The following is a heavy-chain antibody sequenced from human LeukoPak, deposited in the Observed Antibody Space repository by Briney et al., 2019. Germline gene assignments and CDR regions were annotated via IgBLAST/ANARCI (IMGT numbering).Heavy chain of an antibody. V-gene: IGHV1-2*02. CDR3: ARALAGYGSGSYYRGPFDY. CDR2: INPNSGGT. CDR1: GYTFTGYY. Sequence: ASVKVSCKASGYTFTGYYMHWVRQAPGQGLEWMGWINPNSGGTNYAQEFQGRVTMTRDTSISTAYMELSRPRSDDTAVYYCARALAGYGSGSYYRGPFDYWGQGTLVTVSS. D-gene: IGHD3-10*01. J-gene: IGHJ4*02.